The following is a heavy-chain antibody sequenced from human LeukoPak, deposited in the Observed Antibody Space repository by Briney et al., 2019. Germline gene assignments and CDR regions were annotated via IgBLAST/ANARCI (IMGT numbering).Heavy chain of an antibody. J-gene: IGHJ4*02. V-gene: IGHV3-30-3*01. CDR1: GFTFSSYS. Sequence: GGSLRLSCAASGFTFSSYSMSWVRQAPGKGLEWVAVISYDGSNKYYADSVKGRFTISRDNSKNTLYLQMNSLRAEDTAVYYCALTQLGYWGQGTLVTVSS. D-gene: IGHD5-24*01. CDR2: ISYDGSNK. CDR3: ALTQLGY.